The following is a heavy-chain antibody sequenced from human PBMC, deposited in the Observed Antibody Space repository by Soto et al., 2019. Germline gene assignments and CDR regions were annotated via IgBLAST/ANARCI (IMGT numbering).Heavy chain of an antibody. CDR3: AKGRPVLLWFGGNWFDP. D-gene: IGHD3-10*01. J-gene: IGHJ5*02. Sequence: PSETLSLTCAVYGGSFSGYYWSWIRQPPGKGLEWIGEINHSGSTNYNPSLKSRVTISVDTSKNQFSLELSSVTAADTAVYYCAKGRPVLLWFGGNWFDPWGQGTLVTVSS. V-gene: IGHV4-34*01. CDR2: INHSGST. CDR1: GGSFSGYY.